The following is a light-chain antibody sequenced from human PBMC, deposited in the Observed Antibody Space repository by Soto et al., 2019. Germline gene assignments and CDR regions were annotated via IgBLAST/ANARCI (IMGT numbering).Light chain of an antibody. Sequence: DIQLTQSPSFLSASVGDRVTITCRASQGISSYLAWYQQKPGKAPKLLIYAASTLQSGVPSRFSGSGSGTEFTLTISSLQPEDVATYSCQQLNSYPLTVGGGTKVEIK. CDR1: QGISSY. J-gene: IGKJ4*01. CDR3: QQLNSYPLT. V-gene: IGKV1-9*01. CDR2: AAS.